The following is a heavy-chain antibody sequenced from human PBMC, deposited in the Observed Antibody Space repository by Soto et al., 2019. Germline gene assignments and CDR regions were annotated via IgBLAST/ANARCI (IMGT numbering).Heavy chain of an antibody. CDR2: IWYDGSNK. CDR3: ARDKPLYSSGSGPFDY. V-gene: IGHV3-33*01. D-gene: IGHD6-19*01. J-gene: IGHJ4*02. CDR1: GFTFSSYG. Sequence: PGGSLRLSCAASGFTFSSYGMHWVRQAPGKGLEWVAVIWYDGSNKYYADSVKGRFTISRDNSKNTLYLQMNSLRAEDTAVYYCARDKPLYSSGSGPFDYWGQGTLVTVSS.